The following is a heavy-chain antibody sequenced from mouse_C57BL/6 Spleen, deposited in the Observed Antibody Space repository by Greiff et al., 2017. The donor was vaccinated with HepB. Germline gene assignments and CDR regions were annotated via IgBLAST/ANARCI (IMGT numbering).Heavy chain of an antibody. CDR3: ARSPNCCGSSYEFAY. Sequence: EVQLQQSGPELVKPGASVKISCKASGYSFTDYNMNWVKQSNGTSLEWIGVINPNYGTTSYNQKFKGKATLTVDQSSSTAYMQLNSLTSEDSAVYYGARSPNCCGSSYEFAYWGQRTLVTVSA. V-gene: IGHV1-39*01. J-gene: IGHJ3*01. D-gene: IGHD1-1*01. CDR2: INPNYGTT. CDR1: GYSFTDYN.